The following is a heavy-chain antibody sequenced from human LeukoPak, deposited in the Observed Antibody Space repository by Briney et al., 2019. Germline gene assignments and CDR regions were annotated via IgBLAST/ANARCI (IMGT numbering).Heavy chain of an antibody. V-gene: IGHV4-4*07. D-gene: IGHD2-15*01. J-gene: IGHJ4*02. CDR1: GDSIRIVF. Sequence: PSETLSLTCTVSGDSIRIVFGSWIRQRAGEGLEWSGRVYASGTTNYNPSLKSRVTMSVDTSKNQLSLKVTSVPAADTAVYYCTTAFGGSEKWGQGTLVTVSS. CDR3: TTAFGGSEK. CDR2: VYASGTT.